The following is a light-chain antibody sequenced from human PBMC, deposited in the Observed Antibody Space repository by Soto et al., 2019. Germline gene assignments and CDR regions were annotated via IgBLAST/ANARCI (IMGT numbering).Light chain of an antibody. V-gene: IGLV1-40*01. CDR1: SSNIGAGYE. Sequence: QSVLTQPPSVSEAPGQRVTISCTESSSNIGAGYEAHWYQQVPGTAPKLLIYENNNRPSGVPDRFSGSKSGTSASLAITGLQAEDEAEYYCQSYDSSLSGYVFGTGTKVTVL. CDR2: ENN. CDR3: QSYDSSLSGYV. J-gene: IGLJ1*01.